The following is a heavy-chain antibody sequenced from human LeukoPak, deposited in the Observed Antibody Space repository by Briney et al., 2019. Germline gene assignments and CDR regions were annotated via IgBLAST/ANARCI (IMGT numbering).Heavy chain of an antibody. Sequence: PSQTLSLTCTVSGGSISSGDNYWSWIRQPPGKGLEWIGYIYYSGSTYYNTSFKSRVTISVNTSKNQFSLKLTSVTAADTAVYYCARGRDGYPGGFNYWGQGNLVTVSS. CDR3: ARGRDGYPGGFNY. V-gene: IGHV4-30-4*08. CDR2: IYYSGST. J-gene: IGHJ4*02. D-gene: IGHD5-24*01. CDR1: GGSISSGDNY.